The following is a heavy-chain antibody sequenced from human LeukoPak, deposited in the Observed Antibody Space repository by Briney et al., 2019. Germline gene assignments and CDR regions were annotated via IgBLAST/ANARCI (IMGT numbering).Heavy chain of an antibody. CDR1: GYSFTSYW. CDR3: ARDCGGDCYSRDAFDI. D-gene: IGHD2-21*02. CDR2: IYPGDSDT. Sequence: GESLKISCKGSGYSFTSYWIGWVRQMPGKGLEWMGIIYPGDSDTRYSPSFQGQVTISADKSISTAYLQWSSLKASDTAMYYCARDCGGDCYSRDAFDIWGQGTLVTVSS. V-gene: IGHV5-51*01. J-gene: IGHJ3*02.